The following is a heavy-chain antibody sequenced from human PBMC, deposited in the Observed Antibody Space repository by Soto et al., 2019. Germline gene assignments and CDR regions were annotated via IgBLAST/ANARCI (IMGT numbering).Heavy chain of an antibody. Sequence: PGESLKISCKASGYDFPTHWIAWVRQMPGKGLEWMGLIYPGDSDTRYSLSFEGQVIISADKSITTAYMQWSSLKASDTAIYYCARGIYYSSSAVSMDFWGQGTQVTVSS. CDR2: IYPGDSDT. D-gene: IGHD3-10*01. CDR1: GYDFPTHW. CDR3: ARGIYYSSSAVSMDF. V-gene: IGHV5-51*01. J-gene: IGHJ4*02.